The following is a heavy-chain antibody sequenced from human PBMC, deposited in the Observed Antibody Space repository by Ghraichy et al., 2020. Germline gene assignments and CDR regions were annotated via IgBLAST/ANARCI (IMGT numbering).Heavy chain of an antibody. V-gene: IGHV1-69*13. CDR3: ASFRYVDTAMAHALDY. J-gene: IGHJ4*02. D-gene: IGHD5-18*01. CDR1: GGTFSSYA. CDR2: IIPIFGTA. Sequence: SVKVSCKASGGTFSSYAISWVRQAPGQGLEWMGGIIPIFGTANYAQKFQGRVTITADESTSTAYMELSSLRSEDTAVYYCASFRYVDTAMAHALDYWGQGTLVTVSS.